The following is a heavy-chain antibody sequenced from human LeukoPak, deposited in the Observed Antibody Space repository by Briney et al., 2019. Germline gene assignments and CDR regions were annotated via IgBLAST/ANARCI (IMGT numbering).Heavy chain of an antibody. CDR2: INHSGST. D-gene: IGHD3-22*01. J-gene: IGHJ3*02. V-gene: IGHV4-34*01. CDR3: ASREYDSSGYYHGWRFDI. CDR1: GGSFSGYY. Sequence: PSETLSLTCAVYGGSFSGYYWSWIRQPPGKGLEWIGEINHSGSTNYHPSLKSRVTISVDTSKNQFSLKLSSVTAADTAVYYCASREYDSSGYYHGWRFDIWGQGTMVIVSS.